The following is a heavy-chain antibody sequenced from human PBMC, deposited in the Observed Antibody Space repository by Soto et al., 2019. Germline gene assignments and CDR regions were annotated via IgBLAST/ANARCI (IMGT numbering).Heavy chain of an antibody. CDR1: GFTFSNFG. Sequence: QVQVVESGGGVVQPGRSLRLSCAASGFTFSNFGMHWVRQAPGKGLEWLAFIWYDGSNKYYADSVKGRFPISRDNSKNTMFLQMDSLRVEDTAMYHCARAPDYGDGFLFDFWGQGTLISVSS. V-gene: IGHV3-33*01. D-gene: IGHD4-17*01. CDR3: ARAPDYGDGFLFDF. CDR2: IWYDGSNK. J-gene: IGHJ5*01.